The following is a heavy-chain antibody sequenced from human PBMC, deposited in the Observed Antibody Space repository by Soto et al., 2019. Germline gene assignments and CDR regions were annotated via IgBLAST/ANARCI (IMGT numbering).Heavy chain of an antibody. Sequence: GGSLRLSCAASGFTFSDYYMSWIRQAPGKGLEWVSYISSSGSTIYYADSVKGRFTISRDNAKNSLYLQMNSLRAEDTAVYYCARVSRGPVSSLMGFPSTNYYYYMDVWGKGTTVTVSS. CDR2: ISSSGSTI. CDR1: GFTFSDYY. V-gene: IGHV3-11*01. D-gene: IGHD2-2*01. CDR3: ARVSRGPVSSLMGFPSTNYYYYMDV. J-gene: IGHJ6*03.